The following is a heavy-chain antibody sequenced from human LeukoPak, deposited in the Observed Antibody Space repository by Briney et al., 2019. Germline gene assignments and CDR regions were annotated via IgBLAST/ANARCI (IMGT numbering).Heavy chain of an antibody. CDR3: VKEYHSRGFGAYFDY. V-gene: IGHV3-30*18. CDR2: ISSDGSIK. D-gene: IGHD3-3*01. CDR1: GFTFSSNW. J-gene: IGHJ4*02. Sequence: GGSLRLSCAASGFTFSSNWMHWVRQAPGKGLEWVAVISSDGSIKVYADSVKGRFTLSRDNSINTVDLQMNSLRAEDTAVYYCVKEYHSRGFGAYFDYWGQGTLVTVSS.